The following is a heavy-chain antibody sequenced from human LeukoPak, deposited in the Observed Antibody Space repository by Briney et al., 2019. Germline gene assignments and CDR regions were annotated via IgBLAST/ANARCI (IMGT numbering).Heavy chain of an antibody. Sequence: GGSLRLSCAASGFRFSNFSMSWVRQAPGKGLVWVSRIISSSGDTLYADSVKGRFTISRDISKNRLYLQMNSLRAEDTAVYYCAAKWEPNYWGQRTLVTVSS. CDR1: GFRFSNFS. D-gene: IGHD1-26*01. J-gene: IGHJ4*02. CDR2: IISSSGDT. CDR3: AAKWEPNY. V-gene: IGHV3-23*01.